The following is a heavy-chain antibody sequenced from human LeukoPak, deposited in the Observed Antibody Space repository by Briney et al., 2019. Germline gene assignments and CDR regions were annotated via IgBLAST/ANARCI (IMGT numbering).Heavy chain of an antibody. Sequence: PGRSLRLSCSASGFSIDDYAMHWIRQVPGKGLEWVSGISWNSGSIGYADSVKGRFTISRDNAKNSLYLQMNSLRAEDTAVYYCAREGSSGSYRRYYFDYWGQGTLVTVSS. CDR3: AREGSSGSYRRYYFDY. D-gene: IGHD1-26*01. V-gene: IGHV3-9*01. CDR1: GFSIDDYA. CDR2: ISWNSGSI. J-gene: IGHJ4*02.